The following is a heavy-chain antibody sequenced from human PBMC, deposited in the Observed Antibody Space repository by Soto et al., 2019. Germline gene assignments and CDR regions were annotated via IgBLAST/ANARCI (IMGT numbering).Heavy chain of an antibody. D-gene: IGHD1-1*01. Sequence: QVQLVQSGAEVKKPGSSVKVSYKASEGTFRSYVTSWVRQAPGQGLEWLGGIIPMYGTTYYAQTFQGRVTISADESTSTAFMELSSLRSEDTAVYYCARIGTLDWIDDYWGQGTLVTVSS. V-gene: IGHV1-69*12. CDR2: IIPMYGTT. CDR3: ARIGTLDWIDDY. J-gene: IGHJ4*02. CDR1: EGTFRSYV.